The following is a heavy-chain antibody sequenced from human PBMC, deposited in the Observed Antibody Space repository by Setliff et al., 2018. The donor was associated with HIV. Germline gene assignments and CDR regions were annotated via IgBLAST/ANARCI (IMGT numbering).Heavy chain of an antibody. CDR2: INVGNGNT. D-gene: IGHD3-10*01. V-gene: IGHV1-3*01. CDR3: ALGLLQSDAFDI. CDR1: GYTFTGHY. Sequence: GASVKVSCKASGYTFTGHYLHWVRQAPGQGLEWMGWINVGNGNTKYSETFQGRVTITRDTSASTAYMELSSLRSEDTAVYYCALGLLQSDAFDIWGQGTMVTVSS. J-gene: IGHJ3*02.